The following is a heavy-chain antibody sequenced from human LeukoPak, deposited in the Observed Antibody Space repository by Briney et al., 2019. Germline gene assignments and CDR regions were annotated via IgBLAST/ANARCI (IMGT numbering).Heavy chain of an antibody. J-gene: IGHJ4*02. CDR1: GGSFSGYY. V-gene: IGHV4-34*01. CDR3: ARRGYYYDSSGYRH. CDR2: INHSGST. Sequence: SETLSLTCAVYGGSFSGYYWSWIRQPPGKGLEWIGEINHSGSTNYNPSLKSRATISVDTSKNQFSLKLSSVTAADTAVYYCARRGYYYDSSGYRHWGQGTLVTVSS. D-gene: IGHD3-22*01.